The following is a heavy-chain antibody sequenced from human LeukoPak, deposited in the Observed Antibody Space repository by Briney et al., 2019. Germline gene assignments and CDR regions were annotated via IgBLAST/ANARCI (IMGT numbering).Heavy chain of an antibody. CDR2: ISSSATST. CDR3: AKGRGAFNAFDI. Sequence: GGSLRLSCAASGFTFSSYAMSWVRQAPGKGLEWVSAISSSATSTYYADSVKGRFTISRDNSRNTLYLQMDSLRAEDTAVYYCAKGRGAFNAFDIWGQGTMVTVSS. J-gene: IGHJ3*02. D-gene: IGHD3-10*01. CDR1: GFTFSSYA. V-gene: IGHV3-23*01.